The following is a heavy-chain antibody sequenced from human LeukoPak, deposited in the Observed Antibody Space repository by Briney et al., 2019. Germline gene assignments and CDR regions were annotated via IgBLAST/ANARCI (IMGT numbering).Heavy chain of an antibody. V-gene: IGHV1-69*05. Sequence: ASVKVSCKASGGTFSSYAISWVRQAPGQGLEWMGRIIPIFGTANYAQKFQGRVTMTRDTSISTAYMELSRLRSDDTAVYYCARIIAGFDYWGQGTLVTVSS. J-gene: IGHJ4*02. CDR1: GGTFSSYA. D-gene: IGHD6-13*01. CDR2: IIPIFGTA. CDR3: ARIIAGFDY.